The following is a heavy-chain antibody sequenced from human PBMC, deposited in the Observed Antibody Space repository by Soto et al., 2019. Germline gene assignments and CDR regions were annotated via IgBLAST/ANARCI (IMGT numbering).Heavy chain of an antibody. CDR2: ISGSGDSA. Sequence: HPGGSLRLSCAASGFIFSTYAMNWVRQAPGKGLEWVSAISGSGDSAYYAESVRGRFTISRDNSIDTLYLQMRSLRPEDTAVYYCAHPRGYGVFDAVDIWGQGTMVTVSS. J-gene: IGHJ3*02. CDR3: AHPRGYGVFDAVDI. D-gene: IGHD4-17*01. CDR1: GFIFSTYA. V-gene: IGHV3-23*01.